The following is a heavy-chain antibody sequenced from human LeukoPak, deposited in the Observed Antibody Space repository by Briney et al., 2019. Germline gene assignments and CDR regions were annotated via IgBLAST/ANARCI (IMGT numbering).Heavy chain of an antibody. CDR2: IYTSGST. J-gene: IGHJ6*03. V-gene: IGHV4-4*07. Sequence: PSETLSLTCTVSGASISSYYWSWIRQPAGKGLEWIGRIYTSGSTNYNPSLKSRVTISVDTSKNQFSLKLSSVTAADTAVYYCARDRGDRRGLYYYYYMDVWGKGTTVTISS. CDR3: ARDRGDRRGLYYYYYMDV. D-gene: IGHD1-14*01. CDR1: GASISSYY.